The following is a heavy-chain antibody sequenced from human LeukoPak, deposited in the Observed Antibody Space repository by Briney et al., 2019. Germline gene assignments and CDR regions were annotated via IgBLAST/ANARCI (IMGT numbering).Heavy chain of an antibody. Sequence: ASVRVSCKASGYSFTGHYLHWVRQAPGQGLEWMGWINPNSGGRKYAQKFQGRVTMTKDISISTAFMELSSLTSDDTAVYYCARDIDVQDYFDSWGQGTLVTVSS. D-gene: IGHD2-15*01. J-gene: IGHJ4*02. V-gene: IGHV1-2*02. CDR3: ARDIDVQDYFDS. CDR2: INPNSGGR. CDR1: GYSFTGHY.